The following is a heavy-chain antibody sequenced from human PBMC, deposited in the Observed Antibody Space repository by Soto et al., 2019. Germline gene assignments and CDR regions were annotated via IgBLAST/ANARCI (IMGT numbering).Heavy chain of an antibody. CDR3: ASKVYDYVWGSYRYTSLGFGY. V-gene: IGHV1-24*01. CDR2: FDPEDGET. J-gene: IGHJ4*02. Sequence: ASVKGSCKGSGYTLTDVSMGWVRQAPGKGLEWMGGFDPEDGETIYAQKFQGRVTMTEDTSTDTAYMELSSLRSEDTAVYYCASKVYDYVWGSYRYTSLGFGYWGQGTLVTVSS. CDR1: GYTLTDVS. D-gene: IGHD3-16*02.